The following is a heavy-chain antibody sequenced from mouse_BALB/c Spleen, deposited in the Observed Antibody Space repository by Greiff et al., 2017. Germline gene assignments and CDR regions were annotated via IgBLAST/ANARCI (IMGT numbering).Heavy chain of an antibody. CDR1: GYSFTGYF. V-gene: IGHV1-20*01. CDR3: ARNYYGSSLDYYAMDY. Sequence: VQLQQSGPELVKPGASVKISCKASGYSFTGYFMNWVKQSHGKSLEWIGRINPYNGDTFYNQKFKGKATLTVDKSSSTAYMQLSSLTSEDSAVYYCARNYYGSSLDYYAMDYWGQGTSVTVSS. J-gene: IGHJ4*01. CDR2: INPYNGDT. D-gene: IGHD1-1*01.